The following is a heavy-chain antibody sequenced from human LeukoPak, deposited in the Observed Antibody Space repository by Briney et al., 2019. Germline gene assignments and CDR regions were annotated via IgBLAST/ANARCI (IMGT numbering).Heavy chain of an antibody. Sequence: GGSLRLSCAASGFTFSSYAMSWVRQAPGKGLEWVGFIRSEGHGGTPEYATSVKGRFTISRDDSKSIAYLQMNSLKTEDTAMYYCTRDSYSVDSGYFEFDYWGQGTLVTVSS. CDR1: GFTFSSYA. J-gene: IGHJ4*02. V-gene: IGHV3-49*04. D-gene: IGHD3-22*01. CDR3: TRDSYSVDSGYFEFDY. CDR2: IRSEGHGGTP.